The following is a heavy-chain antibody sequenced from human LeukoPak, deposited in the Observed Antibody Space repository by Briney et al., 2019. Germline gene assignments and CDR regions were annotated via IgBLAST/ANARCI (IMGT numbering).Heavy chain of an antibody. Sequence: ASVKVSCKASGGTFSSYAISWVRQAPVQGLEWMGRIIPILGIANYAQKFQGRVTITADKSTSTAYMELSSLRSEDTAVYYCAREMGATPYGMDVWGQGTTVTVSS. CDR3: AREMGATPYGMDV. J-gene: IGHJ6*02. V-gene: IGHV1-69*04. D-gene: IGHD1-26*01. CDR1: GGTFSSYA. CDR2: IIPILGIA.